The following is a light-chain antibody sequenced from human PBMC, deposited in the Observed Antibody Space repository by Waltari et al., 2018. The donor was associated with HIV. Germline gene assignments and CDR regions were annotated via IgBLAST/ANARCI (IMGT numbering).Light chain of an antibody. CDR3: KVWDVNSVHVV. V-gene: IGLV3-21*04. CDR2: KDR. Sequence: SYVLTQTPSLSVAPGQTAIISCEGSGLGAKGVHCHQQKQSQAPGMPIYKDRKRASEVLGHMVASKLGNMATLTFGRVEAADESAFNCKVWDVNSVHVVFGGGPRLT. J-gene: IGLJ2*01. CDR1: GLGAKG.